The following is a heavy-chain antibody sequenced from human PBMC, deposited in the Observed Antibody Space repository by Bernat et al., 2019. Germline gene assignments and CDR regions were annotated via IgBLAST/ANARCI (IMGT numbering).Heavy chain of an antibody. CDR1: GFTFSSYA. J-gene: IGHJ4*02. CDR2: ISGSGGST. Sequence: EVQLLESGGGLVQPGGSLRLSCAASGFTFSSYAMSWVRQAPGKGLEWVSAISGSGGSTYYANSVKGRFTSSGYNSKNTLYLQMNSLRAEETAVYYCANSALEATVDQWGQGTLVTVSS. V-gene: IGHV3-23*01. CDR3: ANSALEATVDQ. D-gene: IGHD4-23*01.